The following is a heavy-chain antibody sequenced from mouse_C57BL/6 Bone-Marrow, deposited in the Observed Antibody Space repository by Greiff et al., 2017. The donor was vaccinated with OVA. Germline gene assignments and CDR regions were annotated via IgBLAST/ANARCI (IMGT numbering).Heavy chain of an antibody. CDR2: IRNKANNHAT. CDR1: GFTFSDAW. CDR3: TRHSSGLWFAY. D-gene: IGHD3-2*02. Sequence: EVQGVESGGGLVQPGGSMKLSCAASGFTFSDAWMDWVRQSPEKGLEWVAEIRNKANNHATYYAESVKGRFTISRDDSKSSVYLQMNSLRAEDTGIYYCTRHSSGLWFAYWGQGTLVTVSA. J-gene: IGHJ3*01. V-gene: IGHV6-6*01.